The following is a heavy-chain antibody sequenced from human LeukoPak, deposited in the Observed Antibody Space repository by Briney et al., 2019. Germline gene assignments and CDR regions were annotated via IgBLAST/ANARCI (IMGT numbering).Heavy chain of an antibody. CDR3: ARAGVRYYYDSIGYYYERDEGFDY. CDR1: GGSISTSNYY. J-gene: IGHJ4*02. D-gene: IGHD3-22*01. Sequence: SETLSLTCTVSGGSISTSNYYWGWIRQPPGKGLEWIGNIFYSGSTYYSPSLKRRVTISLDTSRNQFSLKLNSVTAADTAVYYCARAGVRYYYDSIGYYYERDEGFDYWGQGTLVTVSS. CDR2: IFYSGST. V-gene: IGHV4-39*07.